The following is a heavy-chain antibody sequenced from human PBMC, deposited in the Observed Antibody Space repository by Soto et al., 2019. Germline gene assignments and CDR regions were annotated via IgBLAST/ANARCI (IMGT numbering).Heavy chain of an antibody. D-gene: IGHD6-13*01. Sequence: PSETLSLTCSVSGGSTSSGSYYWGWIRQAPGKGLEWIGIIYYNGNAYYNPSLQSRVTMSVDTTKNQFSLQLSSVTAADTAVYYCARAAAARLYYFDLWGRGTLVTVSS. CDR1: GGSTSSGSYY. CDR3: ARAAAARLYYFDL. V-gene: IGHV4-39*01. J-gene: IGHJ4*02. CDR2: IYYNGNA.